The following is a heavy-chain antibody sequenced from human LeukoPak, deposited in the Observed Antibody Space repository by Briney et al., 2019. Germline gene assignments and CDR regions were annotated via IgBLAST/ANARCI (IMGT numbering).Heavy chain of an antibody. CDR2: INHSGST. Sequence: PSETLSLTCTVSGGSISSSSYYWSWIRQPPGKGLEWIGEINHSGSTNYNPSLKSRVTISVDTSKNQFSLKLSSVTAADTAVYYCARGRQGISRMVRGVIPHNWFDPWGQGTLVTVSS. CDR3: ARGRQGISRMVRGVIPHNWFDP. CDR1: GGSISSSSYY. D-gene: IGHD3-10*01. V-gene: IGHV4-39*07. J-gene: IGHJ5*02.